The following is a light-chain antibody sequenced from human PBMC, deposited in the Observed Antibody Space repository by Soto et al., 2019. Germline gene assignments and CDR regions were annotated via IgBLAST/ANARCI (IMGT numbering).Light chain of an antibody. CDR1: QSVSSSY. CDR3: QQYNNWPPWT. Sequence: EIVLTQSPGTLSLSPGERATLSCRASQSVSSSYLAWYQQKPGQAPRLLIYGASSRATGIPDRFSGSGSGTDFTLTISRLDPEDFAVYYCQQYNNWPPWTFGQGTKVEIK. J-gene: IGKJ1*01. V-gene: IGKV3-20*01. CDR2: GAS.